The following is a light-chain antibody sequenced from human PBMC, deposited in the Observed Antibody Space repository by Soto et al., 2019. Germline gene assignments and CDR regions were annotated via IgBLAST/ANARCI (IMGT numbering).Light chain of an antibody. V-gene: IGLV2-14*01. J-gene: IGLJ1*01. CDR2: EVS. CDR3: SSFTSSSTYV. Sequence: QSALTQPASVSGSPGQSITISCTGTSSDVGGYNYVSWYQQHPGKAPKLMIYEVSNRPSGVSYRFSGSKSGKTASLTISGLQAEDEADYYCSSFTSSSTYVFGNGTKLTVL. CDR1: SSDVGGYNY.